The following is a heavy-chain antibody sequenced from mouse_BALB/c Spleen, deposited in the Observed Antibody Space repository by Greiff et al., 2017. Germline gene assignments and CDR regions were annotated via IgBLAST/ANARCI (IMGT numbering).Heavy chain of an antibody. D-gene: IGHD2-2*01. J-gene: IGHJ2*01. CDR3: ARDLGYDFDY. Sequence: EVQGVESGGGLVQPGGSLKLSCAASGFTFSSYGMSWVRQTPDKRLELVATINSNGGSTYYPDSVKGRFTISRDNAKNTLYLQMSSLKSEDTAMYYCARDLGYDFDYWGQGTTLTVSS. CDR2: INSNGGST. V-gene: IGHV5-6-3*01. CDR1: GFTFSSYG.